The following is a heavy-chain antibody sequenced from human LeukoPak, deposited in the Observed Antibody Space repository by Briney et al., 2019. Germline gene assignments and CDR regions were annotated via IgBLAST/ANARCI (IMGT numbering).Heavy chain of an antibody. CDR1: GGSISSYY. V-gene: IGHV4-59*01. J-gene: IGHJ5*02. Sequence: PSETLSLTCTVSGGSISSYYWSWIRQPPGEGLGWIGYIYYSGSTNYNPSLKSRVTISVDTSKNQFSLKLSSVTAADTAVYYCARDMEGFDPWGQGTLVTVSS. D-gene: IGHD3-10*01. CDR3: ARDMEGFDP. CDR2: IYYSGST.